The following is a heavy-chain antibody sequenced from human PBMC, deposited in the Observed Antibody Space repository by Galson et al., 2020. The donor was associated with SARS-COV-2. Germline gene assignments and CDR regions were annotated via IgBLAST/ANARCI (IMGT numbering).Heavy chain of an antibody. Sequence: ASVTVSCTASGYTLPNYGISWVRQPPGQELQWMGWVNGYKGRSNNPQNLQDRATMTTDTSTTTAYMELRSLRSDITAIFYCERDVWDGGSGWSDVDYIWGQCMVFTVAS. V-gene: IGHV1-18*04. D-gene: IGHD6-19*01. CDR2: VNGYKGRS. J-gene: IGHJ4*01. CDR3: ERDVWDGGSGWSDVDYI. CDR1: GYTLPNYG.